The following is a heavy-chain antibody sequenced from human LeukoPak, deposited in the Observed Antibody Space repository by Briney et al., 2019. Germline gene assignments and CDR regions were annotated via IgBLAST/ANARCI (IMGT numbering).Heavy chain of an antibody. V-gene: IGHV3-66*02. CDR3: ARDGWPDILTGYQPDAFDI. CDR1: GSTVSSNY. CDR2: IYSGGST. D-gene: IGHD3-9*01. Sequence: GGSLRLSCAASGSTVSSNYMSWVRQAPGKGLEWVSVIYSGGSTYYADSVKGRFTISRDNSKNTLYLQMNSLRAEDTAVYYCARDGWPDILTGYQPDAFDIWGQGTMVTVSS. J-gene: IGHJ3*02.